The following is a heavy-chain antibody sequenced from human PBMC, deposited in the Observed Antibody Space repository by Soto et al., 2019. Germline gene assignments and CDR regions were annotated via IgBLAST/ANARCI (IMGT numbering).Heavy chain of an antibody. J-gene: IGHJ4*02. CDR1: GFTFSSYG. D-gene: IGHD3-10*01. V-gene: IGHV3-33*01. CDR2: IWYDGSNK. CDR3: ARGLGRKSGTGYGLIYY. Sequence: QVQLVGSGGGVVQPGRSLRLSCAASGFTFSSYGMHWVRQAPGKGLEWVAVIWYDGSNKYYADSVKGRFTISRDNSKNTLYLQMNSLRAEDTAVYYCARGLGRKSGTGYGLIYYWGQGTLVTVSS.